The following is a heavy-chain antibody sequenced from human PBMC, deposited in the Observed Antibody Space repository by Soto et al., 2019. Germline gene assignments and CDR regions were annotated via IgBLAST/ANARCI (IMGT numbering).Heavy chain of an antibody. Sequence: SETLSLTCTVSGGSISSYYWSWIRQPPGKGLEWIGYIYYSGSTNSNPSLKSRVTISVDTSKNQFSLKLSSVTAADTAVYYCARDSKRGYSGYDKLDYWGHGTLVTVSS. V-gene: IGHV4-59*01. CDR1: GGSISSYY. CDR3: ARDSKRGYSGYDKLDY. J-gene: IGHJ4*01. CDR2: IYYSGST. D-gene: IGHD5-12*01.